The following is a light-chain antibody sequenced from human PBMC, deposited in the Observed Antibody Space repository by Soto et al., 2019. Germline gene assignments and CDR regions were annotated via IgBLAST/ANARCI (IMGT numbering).Light chain of an antibody. CDR2: DAS. Sequence: DIQMTQSPSSLSASVGDSVTITCQASQDITNYLNWYQQKPGKAPKLLIYDASNLETGVPSRFSGSGSGRDFTFTISSLQPEDIATYYCQQYDNLPLTFGGGTRVEI. V-gene: IGKV1-33*01. CDR1: QDITNY. CDR3: QQYDNLPLT. J-gene: IGKJ4*01.